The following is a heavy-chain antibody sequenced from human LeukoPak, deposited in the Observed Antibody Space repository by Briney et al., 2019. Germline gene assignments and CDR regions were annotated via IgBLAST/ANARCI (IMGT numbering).Heavy chain of an antibody. V-gene: IGHV3-33*01. D-gene: IGHD3-10*01. Sequence: GGSLRLSCAASGFTFSSYGMHWVRQAPGKGLEWEAVIWYDGSNKYYADSVKGRFTISRDNSKNTLYLQMNSLRAEDTAVYYCARSGLFYGSGSHFDYWGQGTLVTVSS. J-gene: IGHJ4*02. CDR2: IWYDGSNK. CDR1: GFTFSSYG. CDR3: ARSGLFYGSGSHFDY.